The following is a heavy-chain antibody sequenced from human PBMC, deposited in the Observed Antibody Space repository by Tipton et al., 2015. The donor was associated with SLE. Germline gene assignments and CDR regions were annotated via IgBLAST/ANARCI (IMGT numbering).Heavy chain of an antibody. CDR3: ARGSIAAPHWYFDL. Sequence: SLRLSCAASGFTFSSYSMNWVRQAPGKGLEWVSSISSSSSYIYYADSVKGRFTISRDNAKNSLYLQMNSLRAEDTAVYYCARGSIAAPHWYFDLWGRGTLVTVSS. J-gene: IGHJ2*01. D-gene: IGHD6-6*01. CDR2: ISSSSSYI. CDR1: GFTFSSYS. V-gene: IGHV3-21*04.